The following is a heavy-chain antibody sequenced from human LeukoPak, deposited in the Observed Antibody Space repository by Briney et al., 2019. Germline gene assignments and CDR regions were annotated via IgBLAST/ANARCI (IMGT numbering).Heavy chain of an antibody. CDR3: AKNSPLSASDI. Sequence: PSGTLSLTCSVSGGSISSSNWWSWVRQPPEKGLEWIGEIYHSGSTNYNPSLKSRVTISIDMSKNQFSLKLTSVTAADTAVYYCAKNSPLSASDIWGQGTMVTVSS. CDR2: IYHSGST. D-gene: IGHD2/OR15-2a*01. CDR1: GGSISSSNW. J-gene: IGHJ3*02. V-gene: IGHV4-4*02.